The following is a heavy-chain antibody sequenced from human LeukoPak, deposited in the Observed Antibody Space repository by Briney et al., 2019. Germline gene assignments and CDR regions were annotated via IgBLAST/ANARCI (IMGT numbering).Heavy chain of an antibody. CDR2: INHSGST. CDR1: GGXFSGYY. D-gene: IGHD3-22*01. Sequence: SETLSLTCAVYGGXFSGYYCSWIRQPPGKGLEWIGEINHSGSTNYNPSLKSRVTISVDTSKNQFSLKLSSVTAADTAVYYCARGWGYYYDSSGYYPPFDYWGQGTLVTVSS. V-gene: IGHV4-34*01. J-gene: IGHJ4*02. CDR3: ARGWGYYYDSSGYYPPFDY.